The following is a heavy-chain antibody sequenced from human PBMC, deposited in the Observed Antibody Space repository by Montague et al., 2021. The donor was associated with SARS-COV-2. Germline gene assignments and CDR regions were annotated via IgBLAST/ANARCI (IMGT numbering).Heavy chain of an antibody. CDR2: IDWDDDK. CDR3: ARMTMSTAMDV. Sequence: PALVKPTQTLTLTCTFSGFLLSTSGMCVSWIRQPPGKALEWLARIDWDDDKYYSTSLKTRLTISKDTSKNQVVLTMTNMGPVDTATYYCARMTMSTAMDVWGQGTTVTVSS. CDR1: GFLLSTSGMC. J-gene: IGHJ6*02. V-gene: IGHV2-70*11. D-gene: IGHD5/OR15-5a*01.